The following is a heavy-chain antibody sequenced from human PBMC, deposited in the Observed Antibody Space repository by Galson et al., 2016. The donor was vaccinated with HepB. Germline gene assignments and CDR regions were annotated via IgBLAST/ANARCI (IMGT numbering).Heavy chain of an antibody. J-gene: IGHJ4*02. CDR3: ARAYPESWRVTTMFDS. D-gene: IGHD2-21*02. CDR2: ISRSSGSTV. Sequence: SLRLSCAASGFTFSDYYMSWIRQAPGKGLVWVSYISRSSGSTVDYTDSVKGRFTISRDNAKNSLYLQMNSLRAEDTAIYYCARAYPESWRVTTMFDSWGQGTLVTVSS. CDR1: GFTFSDYY. V-gene: IGHV3-11*01.